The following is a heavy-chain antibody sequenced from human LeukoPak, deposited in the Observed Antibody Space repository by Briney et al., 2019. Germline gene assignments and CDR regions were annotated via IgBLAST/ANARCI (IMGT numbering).Heavy chain of an antibody. V-gene: IGHV3-30*03. CDR1: GFTFSSYN. J-gene: IGHJ4*02. Sequence: GGSLRLSCAASGFTFSSYNMNWVRQAPGKGPEWVTLISYDGRNKYYADSVEGRFTISRDNSKNSLYLQMNSLRAEDTAVYYCARRGYSSGWNRFDYWGQGTLVTVSS. D-gene: IGHD6-25*01. CDR2: ISYDGRNK. CDR3: ARRGYSSGWNRFDY.